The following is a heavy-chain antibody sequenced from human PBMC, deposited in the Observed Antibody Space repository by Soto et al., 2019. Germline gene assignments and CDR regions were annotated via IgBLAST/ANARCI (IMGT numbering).Heavy chain of an antibody. CDR3: AKDMWGVVTSGQAFQM. Sequence: EVQLVESGGGLVQPGGSLRLSCAASEFTFNNYWMHWVRQVPGKGLEWVSRINTDGSTTNYADSVMGRFTISRDNADNTVYLQMNSLRADDTAVYFCAKDMWGVVTSGQAFQMWGQGTMVTVSP. J-gene: IGHJ3*02. CDR2: INTDGSTT. D-gene: IGHD2-21*02. V-gene: IGHV3-74*01. CDR1: EFTFNNYW.